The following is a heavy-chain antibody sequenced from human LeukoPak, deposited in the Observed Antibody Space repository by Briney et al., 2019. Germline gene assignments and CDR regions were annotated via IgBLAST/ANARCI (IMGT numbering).Heavy chain of an antibody. CDR2: IYYSVFT. CDR3: ARGLDIVVVPAADFDY. Sequence: FGSLSLTCTVTGGSISSSSYYWGWIRQPPGKGLDCIVSIYYSVFTYYNQSLKSRVTISVDTSKTQFSLKLSSVTAADTAVYYCARGLDIVVVPAADFDYWGQGTLVTVSS. CDR1: GGSISSSSYY. D-gene: IGHD2-2*03. J-gene: IGHJ4*02. V-gene: IGHV4-39*01.